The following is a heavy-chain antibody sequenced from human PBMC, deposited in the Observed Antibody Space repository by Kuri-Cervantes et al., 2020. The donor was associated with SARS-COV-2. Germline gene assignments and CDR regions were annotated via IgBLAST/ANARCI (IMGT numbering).Heavy chain of an antibody. J-gene: IGHJ4*02. Sequence: SETLSLTCAVYGGSFSDYYWSWVRQPPGKGLEWIGEINHSGNTNYDPSLKSRVTISIDTSKNQFSLKLSSVTAADTAVYYCAISLLIFSNNAVGSSSIDYWGQGTLVTVSS. CDR1: GGSFSDYY. CDR3: AISLLIFSNNAVGSSSIDY. CDR2: INHSGNT. D-gene: IGHD6-6*01. V-gene: IGHV4-34*01.